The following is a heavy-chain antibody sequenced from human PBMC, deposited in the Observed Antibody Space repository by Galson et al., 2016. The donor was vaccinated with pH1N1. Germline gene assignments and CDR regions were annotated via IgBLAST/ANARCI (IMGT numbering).Heavy chain of an antibody. V-gene: IGHV4-39*01. Sequence: ETLSLTCTVSGGSISSSSYYWDWIRQPPGKGLEWIGSIYYSGSTYYNPSLKSRVTISVDTSKNQFSLKLSSVTAADTAAYYCARRGIGEFLYYFDYWGQGTLVTVSS. CDR2: IYYSGST. D-gene: IGHD3-10*01. J-gene: IGHJ4*02. CDR3: ARRGIGEFLYYFDY. CDR1: GGSISSSSYY.